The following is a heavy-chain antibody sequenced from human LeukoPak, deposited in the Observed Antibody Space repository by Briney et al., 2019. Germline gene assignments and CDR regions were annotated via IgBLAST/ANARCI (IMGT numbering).Heavy chain of an antibody. Sequence: GGSLRLSCAASGFTFSDYYMSWIRQAPGKGLEWVALISNDGNKKYHAESVKGRFTISRENSNNTLYLQMNSLRPEDTAVYYCARADYYTSGTYRYYFDYWGQGTLVTVSS. J-gene: IGHJ4*02. CDR2: ISNDGNKK. V-gene: IGHV3-30-3*01. D-gene: IGHD3-10*01. CDR3: ARADYYTSGTYRYYFDY. CDR1: GFTFSDYY.